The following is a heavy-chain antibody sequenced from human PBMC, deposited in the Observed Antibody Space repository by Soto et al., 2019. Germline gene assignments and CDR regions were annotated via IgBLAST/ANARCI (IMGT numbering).Heavy chain of an antibody. D-gene: IGHD3-22*01. Sequence: QPGGSLRLSCAASGFTFSSYWMHWVRQAPGKGLVWVSRINSDGSSTSYADSVKGRFTISRDNAKNTLYLQMNSLRAEDTAVYYCARDIIGGGYYWSVKPSYYYYGMDVWGQGTTVTVSS. CDR2: INSDGSST. CDR3: ARDIIGGGYYWSVKPSYYYYGMDV. V-gene: IGHV3-74*01. J-gene: IGHJ6*02. CDR1: GFTFSSYW.